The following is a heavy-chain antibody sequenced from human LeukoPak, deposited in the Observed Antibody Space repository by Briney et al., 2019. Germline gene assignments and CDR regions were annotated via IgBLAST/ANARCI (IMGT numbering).Heavy chain of an antibody. D-gene: IGHD3-3*02. Sequence: PGGSLRLSCAASGFTVSSNYMSWVRQAPGKGLEWVSVIYSGGSTYYADSVKDRFTISRDNSKNTLYLQMNSLRAEDTAVYYCARDFNSIEYYYYGMDVWGQGTTVTVSS. CDR2: IYSGGST. CDR3: ARDFNSIEYYYYGMDV. V-gene: IGHV3-66*01. J-gene: IGHJ6*02. CDR1: GFTVSSNY.